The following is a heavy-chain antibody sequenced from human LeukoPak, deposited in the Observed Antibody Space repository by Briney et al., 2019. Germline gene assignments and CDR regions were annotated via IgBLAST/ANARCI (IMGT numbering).Heavy chain of an antibody. CDR2: MNGEGTTI. Sequence: GGSLRLSCATSGLTFRTTWMHWVRQAPGKGLMWVSRMNGEGTTIDYADSVKGRFTVSRDHAKNTLFLQMNNLRTEDTALYFCATARNFRFEYWGQGSLVIVSA. D-gene: IGHD1-7*01. CDR3: ATARNFRFEY. V-gene: IGHV3-74*01. CDR1: GLTFRTTW. J-gene: IGHJ4*02.